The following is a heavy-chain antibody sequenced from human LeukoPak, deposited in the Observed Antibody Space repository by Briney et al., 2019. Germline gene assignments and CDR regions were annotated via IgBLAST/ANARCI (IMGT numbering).Heavy chain of an antibody. CDR3: ARDDGRGSGYYFDY. Sequence: GASVKVSCKASGGTFSSYAISWVRQAPGQGREWMGGIIPIFGTANYAQKFQGRVTITTDESTSTAYMELSRLRSEDTAVYYCARDDGRGSGYYFDYWGQGTLVTVSS. CDR2: IIPIFGTA. V-gene: IGHV1-69*05. D-gene: IGHD3-16*01. CDR1: GGTFSSYA. J-gene: IGHJ4*02.